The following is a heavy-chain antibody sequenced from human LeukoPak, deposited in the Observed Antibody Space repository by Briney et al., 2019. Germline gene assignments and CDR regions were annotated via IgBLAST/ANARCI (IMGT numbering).Heavy chain of an antibody. CDR3: ARSPRGKLLSSARNWFDP. CDR2: IYYSGTT. J-gene: IGHJ5*02. V-gene: IGHV4-59*01. Sequence: SETLSLTCTVSGGSISSYYWSWIRQPPGKGLEWIGYIYYSGTTNYNPSLKSRVTISVDTSKNQFSLKLSSVTAADTAVYYCARSPRGKLLSSARNWFDPWGQGTLVTVSS. D-gene: IGHD2/OR15-2a*01. CDR1: GGSISSYY.